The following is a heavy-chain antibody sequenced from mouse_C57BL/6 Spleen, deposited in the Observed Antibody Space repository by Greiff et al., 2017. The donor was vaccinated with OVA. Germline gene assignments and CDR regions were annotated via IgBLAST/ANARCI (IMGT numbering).Heavy chain of an antibody. V-gene: IGHV1-82*01. CDR3: ARGSNYDYFDY. J-gene: IGHJ2*01. CDR2: IYPGDGDT. D-gene: IGHD2-5*01. Sequence: VKVVESGPELVKPGASVKISCKASGYAFSSSWMNWVKQRPGKGLEWIGRIYPGDGDTNYNGKFKGKATLTADKSSSTAYMQLSSLTSEDSAVYFCARGSNYDYFDYWGQGTTLTVSS. CDR1: GYAFSSSW.